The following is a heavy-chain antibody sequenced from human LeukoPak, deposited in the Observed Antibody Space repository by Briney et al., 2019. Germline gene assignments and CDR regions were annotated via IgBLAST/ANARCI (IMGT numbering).Heavy chain of an antibody. CDR1: GFTFSSYA. Sequence: PGGSLRLSCAASGFTFSSYAMSWVRQAPGKGLERVSAMSGGDGSTYYADSVKGRFTISRDNSKKTLYLQMNGLRAEDTAVYYCAKDWPSSGIYYGQFDFWGQGTLVTVSS. V-gene: IGHV3-23*01. D-gene: IGHD1-26*01. CDR2: MSGGDGST. CDR3: AKDWPSSGIYYGQFDF. J-gene: IGHJ4*02.